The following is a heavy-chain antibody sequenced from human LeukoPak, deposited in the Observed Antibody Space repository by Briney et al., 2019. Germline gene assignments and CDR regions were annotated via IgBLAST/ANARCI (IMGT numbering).Heavy chain of an antibody. D-gene: IGHD1-1*01. CDR2: IRYSGST. V-gene: IGHV4-59*01. J-gene: IGHJ4*02. Sequence: SETLSLTCTVSGGSISSYYWSWIRQSPGKGLEWIGYIRYSGSTNYNPSLKSRVTILVDTPKNQFSLKLSSVTAADTAVYYCARGVLVGTTGYYFDYWGQGTLVTVSS. CDR1: GGSISSYY. CDR3: ARGVLVGTTGYYFDY.